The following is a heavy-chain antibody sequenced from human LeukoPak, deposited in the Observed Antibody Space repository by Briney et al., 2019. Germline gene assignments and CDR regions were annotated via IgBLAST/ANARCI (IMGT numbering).Heavy chain of an antibody. Sequence: ASVKVSCKASGYTFTSYYMHWVRQAPGQGLEWMGIINPSGGSTSYAQKFQGRVTMTRGTSTSTVYMELSSLRSEDTAVYYCARVMVDTAINTWEYGMDVWGQGTTVTVSS. CDR1: GYTFTSYY. D-gene: IGHD5-18*01. CDR2: INPSGGST. CDR3: ARVMVDTAINTWEYGMDV. V-gene: IGHV1-46*01. J-gene: IGHJ6*02.